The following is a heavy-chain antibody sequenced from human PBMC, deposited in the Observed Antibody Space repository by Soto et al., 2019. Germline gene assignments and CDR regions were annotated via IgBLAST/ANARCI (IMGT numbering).Heavy chain of an antibody. D-gene: IGHD3-10*01. CDR1: GYTFTGYY. J-gene: IGHJ6*02. Sequence: ASVKVSGKASGYTFTGYYMHWVRQAPGQGLEWMGWINPNSGGTNYAQKFQGRVTMTRDTSIRTAYMELSRLRSDDTAVYYCARFPWLGESPMAVWGQGTTVTVSS. CDR2: INPNSGGT. V-gene: IGHV1-2*02. CDR3: ARFPWLGESPMAV.